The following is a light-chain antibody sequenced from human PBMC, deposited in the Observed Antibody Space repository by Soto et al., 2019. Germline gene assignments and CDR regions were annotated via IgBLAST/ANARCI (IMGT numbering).Light chain of an antibody. V-gene: IGKV3-15*01. Sequence: EIVLTQSPGTLSLSPVERATLSCMASQSVTSSYLAWYQLKPGQAPRLLIYGASTRATGVPGRFSGGGSGTEFALTISSLQSEDFAVYYCQQYNNWPPRTFGQGTKVDIK. CDR3: QQYNNWPPRT. CDR2: GAS. J-gene: IGKJ1*01. CDR1: QSVTSSY.